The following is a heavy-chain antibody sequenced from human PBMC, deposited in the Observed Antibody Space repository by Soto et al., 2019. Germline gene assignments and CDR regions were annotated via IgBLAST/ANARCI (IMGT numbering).Heavy chain of an antibody. V-gene: IGHV4-59*01. CDR1: GGSISRYY. CDR2: IYYDGST. CDR3: ARAGYSYGFGYYYDY. J-gene: IGHJ4*02. D-gene: IGHD5-18*01. Sequence: SETLSLTCTVSGGSISRYYWSWIRQPPGKGLKWIGSIYYDGSTDYSPSLKSRVTISVDTSKNQFSLRLSSVTAADTAVYYCARAGYSYGFGYYYDYWGQGTLVTVSS.